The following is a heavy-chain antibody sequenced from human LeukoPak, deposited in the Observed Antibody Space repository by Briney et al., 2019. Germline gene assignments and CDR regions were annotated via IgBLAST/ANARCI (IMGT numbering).Heavy chain of an antibody. D-gene: IGHD2-8*01. CDR1: GFTFSSYG. Sequence: GGSLRLSCAASGFTFSSYGMSWVRQAPGKGLEWVSAISGSGGSTYYADSVKGRFTISRDNSKNTLYLQMNSLRAEDTAVYYCARDKYGVELGLLMVNNWFDPWGQGTLVTVSS. CDR2: ISGSGGST. J-gene: IGHJ5*02. CDR3: ARDKYGVELGLLMVNNWFDP. V-gene: IGHV3-23*01.